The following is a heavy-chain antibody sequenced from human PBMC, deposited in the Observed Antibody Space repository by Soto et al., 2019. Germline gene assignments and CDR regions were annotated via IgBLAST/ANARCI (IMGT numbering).Heavy chain of an antibody. CDR2: ISYDGSNK. CDR1: GFTFSSYA. J-gene: IGHJ4*02. V-gene: IGHV3-30-3*01. D-gene: IGHD3-3*01. Sequence: QVQLVESGGGVVQPGRSLRLSCAASGFTFSSYAMHWVRQAPGKGLEWVAVISYDGSNKYYADSVKGRFTISRDNSKNTLYLQMNRLRAEDTAVYYCARDRFGDRHDYSGQGTLVTVSS. CDR3: ARDRFGDRHDY.